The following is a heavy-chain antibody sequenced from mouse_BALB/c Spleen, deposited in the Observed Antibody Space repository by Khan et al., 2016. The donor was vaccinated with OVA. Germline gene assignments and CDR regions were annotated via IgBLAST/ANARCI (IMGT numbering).Heavy chain of an antibody. D-gene: IGHD2-10*01. CDR3: ARPPYFSYVLDN. J-gene: IGHJ4*01. CDR2: INTYTGEP. CDR1: GHTFTKFG. V-gene: IGHV9-3-1*01. Sequence: QIQLVQSGPEVKKPGETVKISCKASGHTFTKFGMNWVKQAPGKGLKWMGWINTYTGEPTYADDFNGRFAFSLETSASTAYLQINNLKNEDTTTYFCARPPYFSYVLDNWVKGTSVTVSS.